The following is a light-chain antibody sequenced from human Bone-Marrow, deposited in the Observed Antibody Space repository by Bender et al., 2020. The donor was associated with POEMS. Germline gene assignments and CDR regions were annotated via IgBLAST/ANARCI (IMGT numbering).Light chain of an antibody. J-gene: IGLJ3*02. CDR2: RSD. V-gene: IGLV1-47*01. CDR1: TSNIGDNY. Sequence: QSALTQPPSVSGTPGQTVTISCHGSTSNIGDNYVSWYYQLPGTAPKLLIYRSDQRPSGVTDRLSGSKSGTSASLAIRGLRSEDEADYFCGAWDDTLNGPVFGGGTKLTVL. CDR3: GAWDDTLNGPV.